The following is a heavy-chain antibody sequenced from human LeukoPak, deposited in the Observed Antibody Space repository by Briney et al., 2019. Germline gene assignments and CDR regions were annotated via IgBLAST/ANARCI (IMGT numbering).Heavy chain of an antibody. CDR3: AREPTAAGGFQYYYYYMDV. Sequence: GGSLRLSCAAYGFTFSSYAMHWVRQAPGKGLEWVAVISYDGSNKYYADSVKGRFTISRDNYKNTLYLQMNSLRAEDTAVYYCAREPTAAGGFQYYYYYMDVWGKGTTVTVSS. V-gene: IGHV3-30*04. D-gene: IGHD6-13*01. J-gene: IGHJ6*03. CDR1: GFTFSSYA. CDR2: ISYDGSNK.